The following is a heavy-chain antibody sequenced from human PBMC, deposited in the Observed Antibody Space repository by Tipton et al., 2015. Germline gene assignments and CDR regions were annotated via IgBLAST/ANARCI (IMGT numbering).Heavy chain of an antibody. V-gene: IGHV3-74*01. J-gene: IGHJ4*02. D-gene: IGHD3-22*01. CDR1: GFTFSSYW. CDR3: ARETYYYDSSGSYFDY. CDR2: ITADGSGT. Sequence: SLRLSCEASGFTFSSYWMHWVRQAPGKGLVWVSRITADGSGTGYADSVQGRFTISRDNSKNTLYLQMDGLRAEDTAVYYCARETYYYDSSGSYFDYWGQGTLVTVSS.